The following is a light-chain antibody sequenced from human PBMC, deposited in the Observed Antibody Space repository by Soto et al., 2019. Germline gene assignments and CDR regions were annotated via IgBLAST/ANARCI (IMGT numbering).Light chain of an antibody. CDR3: QQYNSFPWT. J-gene: IGKJ1*01. CDR1: QSISSW. CDR2: DAS. V-gene: IGKV1-5*01. Sequence: VKTTLSPSTLSGHVGDRVSITCRASQSISSWLAWYQQKPGKAPKLLIYDASSLESGVPSRFSGSGSGTEFTHTISSLQPDDFATYYCQQYNSFPWTFGQGTKVDI.